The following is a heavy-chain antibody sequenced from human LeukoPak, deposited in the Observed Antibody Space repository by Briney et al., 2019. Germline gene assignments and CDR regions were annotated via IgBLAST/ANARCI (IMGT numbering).Heavy chain of an antibody. D-gene: IGHD1-20*01. CDR3: AITATEGY. Sequence: PGGSLRLSCAASGFTFSSYWMYWVRQAPGTGLVWVSDIKSDGSRTSYADSVKGRFTIPRDNPKNTLYLQMNSLRAEDTAVYYCAITATEGYWGQGTLVTVSS. V-gene: IGHV3-74*01. CDR1: GFTFSSYW. J-gene: IGHJ4*02. CDR2: IKSDGSRT.